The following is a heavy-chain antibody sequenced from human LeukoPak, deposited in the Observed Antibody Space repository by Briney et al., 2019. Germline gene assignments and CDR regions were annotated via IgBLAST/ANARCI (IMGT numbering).Heavy chain of an antibody. Sequence: ASAKVSCKASGYTFSDYDISWVRQATGQGLEWMGWMNPNSGNTGYAEKFQGRVTMTRDTSTNTAYMELTSLTSEDTAVYYCARNSGLADYWGQGTLVTVAS. CDR3: ARNSGLADY. CDR1: GYTFSDYD. J-gene: IGHJ4*02. CDR2: MNPNSGNT. V-gene: IGHV1-8*01. D-gene: IGHD5-12*01.